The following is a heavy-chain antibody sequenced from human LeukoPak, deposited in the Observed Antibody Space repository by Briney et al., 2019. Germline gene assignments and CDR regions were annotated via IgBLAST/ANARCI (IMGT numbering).Heavy chain of an antibody. CDR3: ASGRTDIVVVPATLRNYYFDY. CDR1: GYTFTGYY. V-gene: IGHV1-2*02. CDR2: INPNSGGT. J-gene: IGHJ4*02. Sequence: ASVKVSCKASGYTFTGYYMHWVRQAPGQGLEWMGWINPNSGGTNYAQKFQGRVTMTRDTSISTAYMELSRLRSDDTAVYYCASGRTDIVVVPATLRNYYFDYWGQGTLVAVSS. D-gene: IGHD2-2*01.